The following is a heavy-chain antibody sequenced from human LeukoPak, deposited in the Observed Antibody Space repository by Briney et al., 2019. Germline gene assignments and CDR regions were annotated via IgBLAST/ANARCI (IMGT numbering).Heavy chain of an antibody. CDR3: AKDAYSSGWYNGFFMHY. V-gene: IGHV3-30*18. CDR1: GFTFSTYT. D-gene: IGHD6-19*01. CDR2: ISYDGSNK. Sequence: PGGSLRLSCAASGFTFSTYTMSWVRQAPGMGLEWVAVISYDGSNKYYADSVKGRFTISRDNSKNTLYLQMNSLRAEDTAVYYCAKDAYSSGWYNGFFMHYWGQGTLVTVSS. J-gene: IGHJ4*02.